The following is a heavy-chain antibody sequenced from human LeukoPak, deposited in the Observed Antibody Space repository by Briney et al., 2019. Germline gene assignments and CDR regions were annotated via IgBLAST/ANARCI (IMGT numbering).Heavy chain of an antibody. V-gene: IGHV3-7*01. J-gene: IGHJ4*02. CDR2: IKRDGSEK. Sequence: GGSLRLSCAASGFTFRSYWVTWVRQAPGKGLDWVANIKRDGSEKYYGDSVKGRFTISRDNAKNSVYLQMNSLRAEDTAIYYCARDGSYGSGSPDYRGQGTLVTVSS. D-gene: IGHD3-10*01. CDR1: GFTFRSYW. CDR3: ARDGSYGSGSPDY.